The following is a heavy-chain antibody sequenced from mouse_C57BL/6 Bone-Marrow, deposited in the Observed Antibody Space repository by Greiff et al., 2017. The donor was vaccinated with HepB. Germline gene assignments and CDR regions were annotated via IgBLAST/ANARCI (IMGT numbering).Heavy chain of an antibody. D-gene: IGHD2-4*01. CDR1: GFTFSSYA. J-gene: IGHJ4*01. Sequence: DVMLVESGEGLVKPGGSLKLSCAASGFTFSSYAMSWVRQTPEKRLEWVAYISSGGDYIYYADTVKGRFTISRDNARNTLYLQMSSLKSEDTAMYYCTREGIYYDYPYAMDYWGQGTSVTVSS. CDR2: ISSGGDYI. V-gene: IGHV5-9-1*02. CDR3: TREGIYYDYPYAMDY.